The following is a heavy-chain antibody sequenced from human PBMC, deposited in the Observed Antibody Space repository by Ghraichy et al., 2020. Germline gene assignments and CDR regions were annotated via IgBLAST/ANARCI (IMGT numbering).Heavy chain of an antibody. V-gene: IGHV3-23*01. D-gene: IGHD6-6*01. CDR1: GFTFTSYA. J-gene: IGHJ4*02. CDR3: AKDGEYTSSSGGN. CDR2: ISASGRST. Sequence: GGSLRLSCAASGFTFTSYAMSWVRQAPGKRLEWVSAISASGRSTYYADSVKGRFTISRDNSKNTLYVQMNSLRAEDTAVYYCAKDGEYTSSSGGNWGQGTLVTVSS.